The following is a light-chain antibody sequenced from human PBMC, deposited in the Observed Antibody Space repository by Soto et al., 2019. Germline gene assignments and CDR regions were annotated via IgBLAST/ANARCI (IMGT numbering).Light chain of an antibody. V-gene: IGKV4-1*01. CDR1: QSVLYSFNNKNY. Sequence: DIVMTQSLDSLAVSLGERATINCKSSQSVLYSFNNKNYLAWYQQKPGQPPKLLIYWASTRESGVPDRFSDSGSGKDFPLTISSLEAEDVEVYYCQQYYSTRSFGQGTKVEIK. CDR3: QQYYSTRS. CDR2: WAS. J-gene: IGKJ1*01.